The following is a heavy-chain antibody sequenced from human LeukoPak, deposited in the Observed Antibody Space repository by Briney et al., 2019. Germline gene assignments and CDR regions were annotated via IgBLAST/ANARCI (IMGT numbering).Heavy chain of an antibody. CDR1: GFTFSSYG. CDR2: IRYDGSNK. J-gene: IGHJ4*02. CDR3: AKDALVGRLNSGHFDY. V-gene: IGHV3-30*02. D-gene: IGHD7-27*01. Sequence: GGSLRLACAASGFTFSSYGMHWVRQAPGKGLEWVAFIRYDGSNKYYADSVKGRFTISRDNSKNTLYLQMNSLRAENTAVYYCAKDALVGRLNSGHFDYWAREPWSPSPQ.